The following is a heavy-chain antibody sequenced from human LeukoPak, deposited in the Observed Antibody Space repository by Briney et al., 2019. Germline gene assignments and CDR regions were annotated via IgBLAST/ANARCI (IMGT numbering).Heavy chain of an antibody. CDR3: AKNGEVLSWFDP. CDR1: GFTFSSYA. J-gene: IGHJ5*02. D-gene: IGHD3-10*01. Sequence: TGGSLRLSCAASGFTFSSYAMSWVRQAPGRGLEWVSAISASSDRTYYADSVKGRFTISRDNSKNTLYLQMNSLRAEDTAVYSCAKNGEVLSWFDPWGQGTLVTVSS. CDR2: ISASSDRT. V-gene: IGHV3-23*01.